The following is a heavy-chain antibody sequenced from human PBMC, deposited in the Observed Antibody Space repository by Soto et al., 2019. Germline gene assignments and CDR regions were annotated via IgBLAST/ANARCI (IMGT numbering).Heavy chain of an antibody. J-gene: IGHJ6*02. CDR3: ARDLWVEPELYYYGMDV. Sequence: SETLSLTCTVSGDSISSADYYWSWIRQTPGKGLEWIGHIFYSGTTYYNPSLKSRLTISVDTSKNHFSLRLTSVTAVDTAVYYCARDLWVEPELYYYGMDVWGQGTTVTVSS. D-gene: IGHD1-1*01. CDR2: IFYSGTT. V-gene: IGHV4-30-4*01. CDR1: GDSISSADYY.